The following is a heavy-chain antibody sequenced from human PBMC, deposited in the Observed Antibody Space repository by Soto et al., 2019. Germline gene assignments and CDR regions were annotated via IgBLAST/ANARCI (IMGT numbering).Heavy chain of an antibody. V-gene: IGHV1-69*02. CDR1: GGTFSSYT. J-gene: IGHJ3*02. CDR2: IIPILGIA. Sequence: SVKVSCKASGGTFSSYTISWVRQAPGQGLEWMGRIIPILGIANYAQKFQGRVTITADKSTSTAYMELSSLRSEDTAVYYCARGPIVVVPAAIPNDALDIWGQGTMVTVAS. D-gene: IGHD2-2*01. CDR3: ARGPIVVVPAAIPNDALDI.